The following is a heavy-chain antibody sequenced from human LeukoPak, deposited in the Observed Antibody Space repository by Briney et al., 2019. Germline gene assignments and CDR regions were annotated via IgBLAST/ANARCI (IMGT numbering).Heavy chain of an antibody. D-gene: IGHD3-22*01. CDR3: ARGCGLHLSPASSYYDSRCRYFDD. CDR2: ISSTSTTI. J-gene: IGHJ4*02. V-gene: IGHV3-48*04. Sequence: GGSLRLSCAASGFTVSSNYMSWVRQAPGKGLEWISYISSTSTTIYYAGSVKGRFTTSRDNAKNSLYLQMNSLRAEDTAVYYCARGCGLHLSPASSYYDSRCRYFDDWGQGTLVTVSS. CDR1: GFTVSSNY.